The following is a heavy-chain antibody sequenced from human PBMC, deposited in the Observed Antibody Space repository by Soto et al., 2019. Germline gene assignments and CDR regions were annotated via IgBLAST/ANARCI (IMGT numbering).Heavy chain of an antibody. D-gene: IGHD6-19*01. J-gene: IGHJ4*02. CDR3: ARDRDPGQWLTTNYFDY. CDR1: GFTFSSYG. CDR2: IWYHGSNK. V-gene: IGHV3-33*01. Sequence: QVQLVESGGGVVQPGRSLRLSCAASGFTFSSYGMHWVRQAPGKGLEWVAVIWYHGSNKYYADSVKGRFTISRDNSKNTLYLQMNSLRAADTAVYYCARDRDPGQWLTTNYFDYWGQGTLVTVSS.